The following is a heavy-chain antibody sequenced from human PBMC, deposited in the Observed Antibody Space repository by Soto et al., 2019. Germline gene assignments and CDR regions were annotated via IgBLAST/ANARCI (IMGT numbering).Heavy chain of an antibody. V-gene: IGHV5-10-1*01. CDR1: GYSFTSYW. CDR3: ASGRVAYCGGDCYPSYGMDV. CDR2: IDPSDSYT. D-gene: IGHD2-21*02. J-gene: IGHJ6*02. Sequence: GEALKISCKGSGYSFTSYWISWVRQMPGKGLEWMGRIDPSDSYTNYSPSFQGRFTISRDNSKNTLYLQMNSLRAEDTAVYYCASGRVAYCGGDCYPSYGMDVWGQGTTVTVSS.